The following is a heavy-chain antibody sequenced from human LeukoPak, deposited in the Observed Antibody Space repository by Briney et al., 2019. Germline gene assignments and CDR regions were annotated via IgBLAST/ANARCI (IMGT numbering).Heavy chain of an antibody. J-gene: IGHJ4*02. Sequence: ASVKVSCKASGYTFTSYDINWVRQATGQGLEWMGWMNPNSGNTGYAQKFQGRVTMTRNTSISTAYMELSSLRFEDTAVYYCTRGGRFGEFPGYWGQGTLVTVSS. D-gene: IGHD3-10*01. CDR2: MNPNSGNT. V-gene: IGHV1-8*01. CDR3: TRGGRFGEFPGY. CDR1: GYTFTSYD.